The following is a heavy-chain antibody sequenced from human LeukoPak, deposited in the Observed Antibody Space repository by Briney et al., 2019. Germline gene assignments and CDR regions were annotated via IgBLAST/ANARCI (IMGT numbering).Heavy chain of an antibody. CDR3: ARERGDYGDYLDY. CDR2: IWYDGSNK. Sequence: PGGSLRLSCAASGFTFSSYGMHWVRQAPGKGLEWVAVIWYDGSNKYYADSVKGRFTISRDNSKNTLYLQMNSLRAEDTDVYYCARERGDYGDYLDYWGQGTLVTVSS. D-gene: IGHD4-17*01. V-gene: IGHV3-33*01. CDR1: GFTFSSYG. J-gene: IGHJ4*02.